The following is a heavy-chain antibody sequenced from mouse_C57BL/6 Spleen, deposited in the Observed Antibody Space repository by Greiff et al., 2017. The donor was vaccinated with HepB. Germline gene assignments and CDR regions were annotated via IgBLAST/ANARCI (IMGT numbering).Heavy chain of an antibody. CDR1: GYTFTSYW. V-gene: IGHV1-50*01. Sequence: VQLQQPGAELVKPGASVKLSCKASGYTFTSYWMQWVKQRPGQGLEWIGEIDPSDSYTNYNQKFKGKATLTVDTSSSTAYMQLSSLTSEDSAVYYCARGSSSGPSHFDYWGQGTTLTVSS. CDR3: ARGSSSGPSHFDY. D-gene: IGHD3-2*02. CDR2: IDPSDSYT. J-gene: IGHJ2*01.